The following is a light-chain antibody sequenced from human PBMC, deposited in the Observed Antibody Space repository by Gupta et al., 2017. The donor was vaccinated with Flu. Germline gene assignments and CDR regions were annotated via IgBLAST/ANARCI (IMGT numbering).Light chain of an antibody. CDR3: ATWDDRLVVYV. Sequence: SVLTQPPSASGTPGQTVTISCSGTSSDIGNNYVYWYQELPGAAPKLLIYRNVQRPSGVPDRFSGSKSGTSASLIITGLRSEDEADYYCATWDDRLVVYVFGTGTKVTVL. V-gene: IGLV1-47*01. CDR1: SSDIGNNY. CDR2: RNV. J-gene: IGLJ1*01.